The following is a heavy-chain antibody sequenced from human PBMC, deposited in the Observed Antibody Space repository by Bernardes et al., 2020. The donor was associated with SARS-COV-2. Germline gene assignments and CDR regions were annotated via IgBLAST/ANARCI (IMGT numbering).Heavy chain of an antibody. V-gene: IGHV4-59*01. J-gene: IGHJ2*01. D-gene: IGHD3-10*01. CDR2: VYYRRYT. CDR3: ARGHLRALGAYFNAAHWYIDL. Sequence: SETLSLTCTVSGDSISGYYWTWIRQSPGKGLEWIGYVYYRRYTNYNPSLKSRVTMSVDTSTNQFSLTLTSVTAADTALYYCARGHLRALGAYFNAAHWYIDLWGRGTLVAVSS. CDR1: GDSISGYY.